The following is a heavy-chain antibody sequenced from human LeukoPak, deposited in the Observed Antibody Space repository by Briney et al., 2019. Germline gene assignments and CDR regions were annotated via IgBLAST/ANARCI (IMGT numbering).Heavy chain of an antibody. Sequence: GGSLRLSCAASGFAVTANYMNWVRQAPGKGLEWVSGHYSGCTTYYADSVRGRFTISRDNSKNTLYLQMNSLRGEDTAVYYCARLPAYYYGMDVWGQGTTVTVTS. V-gene: IGHV3-66*04. J-gene: IGHJ6*02. CDR2: HYSGCTT. CDR3: ARLPAYYYGMDV. CDR1: GFAVTANY.